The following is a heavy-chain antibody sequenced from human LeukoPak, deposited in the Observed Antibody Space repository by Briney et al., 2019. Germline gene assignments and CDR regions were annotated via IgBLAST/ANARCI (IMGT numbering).Heavy chain of an antibody. CDR2: ISAYNGNT. CDR1: GGTFSSYA. Sequence: EASVKVSCKASGGTFSSYAISWVRQAPGQGLEWMGWISAYNGNTNYAQKFQGRVTMTEDTSTDTAYMELSSLRSEDTAVYYCATGGPLRLGELSLTVFDYWGQGTLVTVSS. J-gene: IGHJ4*02. V-gene: IGHV1-18*01. D-gene: IGHD3-16*02. CDR3: ATGGPLRLGELSLTVFDY.